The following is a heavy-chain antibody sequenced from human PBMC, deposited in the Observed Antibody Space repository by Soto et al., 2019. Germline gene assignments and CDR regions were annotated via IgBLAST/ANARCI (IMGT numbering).Heavy chain of an antibody. Sequence: SETLSLTCTGSGESISAYSWSWVRQPPGKGLEWIGNIHYNGNTKYSPSLKSRVTMSVDTSKNHFSLRLISVTAADTAIYFCAREGNLGRWLQPLDFWGQGTLVTVSS. CDR1: GESISAYS. J-gene: IGHJ4*02. D-gene: IGHD5-12*01. V-gene: IGHV4-59*01. CDR2: IHYNGNT. CDR3: AREGNLGRWLQPLDF.